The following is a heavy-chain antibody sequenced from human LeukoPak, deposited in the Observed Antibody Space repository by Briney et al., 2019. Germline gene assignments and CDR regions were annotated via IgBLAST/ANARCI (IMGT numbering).Heavy chain of an antibody. V-gene: IGHV4-39*01. CDR1: GGSISSSSYY. CDR3: AGDDGGNFDY. D-gene: IGHD4-23*01. Sequence: SETLSLTCTVSGGSISSSSYYWGWIRQPPGKGLEWIGSIYYSGSTYYNPSLKSRVTISVDTSKNQFSLQLKSVTPEDTAVYYCAGDDGGNFDYWGQGTLVTVSS. J-gene: IGHJ4*02. CDR2: IYYSGST.